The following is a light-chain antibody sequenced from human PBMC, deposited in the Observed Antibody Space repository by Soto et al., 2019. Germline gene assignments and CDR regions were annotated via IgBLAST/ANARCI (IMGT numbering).Light chain of an antibody. CDR3: QQSYKTPWT. CDR2: AAS. CDR1: QDISSY. Sequence: DIQMTQSPSSLSASLGDRVTSTCRASQDISSYLIWYQHKLGQAPKLLIHAASTLASGVPSRFSGSESGTDFTLTISGLEHEDSATYYCQQSYKTPWTFGQGTKVEIK. V-gene: IGKV1-39*01. J-gene: IGKJ1*01.